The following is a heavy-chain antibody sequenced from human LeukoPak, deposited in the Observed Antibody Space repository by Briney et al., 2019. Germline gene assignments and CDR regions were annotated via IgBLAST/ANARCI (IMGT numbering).Heavy chain of an antibody. Sequence: ASVKVSCKASGGTFSSYAISWVRQAPGQGLEWMGGIIPIFGTANYAQKFQGRVTITTDESTSTAYMELSSLRSEDTAVYYCARPRRVGATTFAYWGQGTLVTVSS. CDR1: GGTFSSYA. V-gene: IGHV1-69*05. CDR2: IIPIFGTA. D-gene: IGHD1-26*01. J-gene: IGHJ4*02. CDR3: ARPRRVGATTFAY.